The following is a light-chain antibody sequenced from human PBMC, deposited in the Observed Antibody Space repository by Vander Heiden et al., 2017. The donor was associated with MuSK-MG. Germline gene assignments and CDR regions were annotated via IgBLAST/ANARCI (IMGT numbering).Light chain of an antibody. V-gene: IGKV3-20*01. J-gene: IGKJ4*01. CDR2: GAS. CDR1: QSLSSNK. CDR3: QQYESSPLT. Sequence: DIGLTQSPGILSLSPGERATLACGASQSLSSNKLVWYQQKAGQSPRLLIYGASTRATGIADWFSGSGSGTDFTLTISRLEAEVFAVYYWQQYESSPLTFGGGTKVEIE.